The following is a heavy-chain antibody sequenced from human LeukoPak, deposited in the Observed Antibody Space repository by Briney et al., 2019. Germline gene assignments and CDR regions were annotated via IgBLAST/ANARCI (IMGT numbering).Heavy chain of an antibody. CDR1: GYTFTGYY. CDR3: ARGWQQLSFDY. Sequence: GASVKVTCKASGYTFTGYYMHWVRQAPGQGLEWMGWINPNSGGTNYAQKFQGRVTMTRNTSISTAYMELSSLRSEDTAVYYCARGWQQLSFDYWGQGTLVTVSS. J-gene: IGHJ4*02. CDR2: INPNSGGT. D-gene: IGHD6-13*01. V-gene: IGHV1-2*02.